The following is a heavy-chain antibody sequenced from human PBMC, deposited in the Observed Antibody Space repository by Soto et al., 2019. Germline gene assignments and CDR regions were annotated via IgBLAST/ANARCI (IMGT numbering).Heavy chain of an antibody. CDR2: ISYDGSNK. CDR3: ASGNYVDTAMEDAFDI. D-gene: IGHD5-18*01. Sequence: QVQLVESGGGVVQPGRSLRLSCAASGFTFSSYAMHWVRQAPGKGLEWVAVISYDGSNKYYADSVKGRFTISRDNSKNKLYLQMNSLSAEDTAVYYWASGNYVDTAMEDAFDIWGQGTMVTVSS. CDR1: GFTFSSYA. J-gene: IGHJ3*02. V-gene: IGHV3-30-3*01.